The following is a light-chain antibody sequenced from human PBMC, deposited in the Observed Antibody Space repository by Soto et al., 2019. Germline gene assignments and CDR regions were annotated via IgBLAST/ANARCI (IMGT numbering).Light chain of an antibody. V-gene: IGKV3-11*01. CDR1: QSVSSY. Sequence: EIVLTQSPATLSLSPGERATLSCRASQSVSSYLTWYQQKPGQAPRLLIYDASSRATGIPARFSGSGSGTDFTLTISRLEPDDFAVYYCQQRINWPFTFGPGTKVDIK. J-gene: IGKJ3*01. CDR2: DAS. CDR3: QQRINWPFT.